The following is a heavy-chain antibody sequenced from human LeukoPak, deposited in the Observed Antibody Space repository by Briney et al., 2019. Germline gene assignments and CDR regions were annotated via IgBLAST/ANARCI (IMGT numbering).Heavy chain of an antibody. CDR2: IYYSGST. V-gene: IGHV4-59*12. CDR3: ARENSSSWYGSYYYYGMDV. D-gene: IGHD6-13*01. CDR1: GGSISSYY. J-gene: IGHJ6*02. Sequence: PSETLSLTCTVSGGSISSYYWSWIRQPPGKGLEWIGYIYYSGSTNYNPSLKSRVTISVDTSKNQFSLKLSSVTAADTAVYYCARENSSSWYGSYYYYGMDVWGQGTTVTVSS.